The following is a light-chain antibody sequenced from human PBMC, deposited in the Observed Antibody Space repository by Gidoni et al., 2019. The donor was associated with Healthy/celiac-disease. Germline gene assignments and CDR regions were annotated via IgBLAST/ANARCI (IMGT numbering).Light chain of an antibody. CDR1: QSISSF. Sequence: DLQLTQSSSSLSASVGDRVTITCRASQSISSFLNWYQQKPGKAPKLLIYAASGLQSRVPSRFSGSGSGTDFTLTISSLQPEDFATYYCQQSYSTPLTFGGXTKVEIK. J-gene: IGKJ4*01. CDR2: AAS. CDR3: QQSYSTPLT. V-gene: IGKV1-39*01.